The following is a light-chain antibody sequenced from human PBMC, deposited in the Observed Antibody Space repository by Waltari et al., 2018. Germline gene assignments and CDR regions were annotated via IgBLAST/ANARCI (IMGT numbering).Light chain of an antibody. CDR3: QQYNNWPPVV. CDR2: GAS. CDR1: QTITSN. J-gene: IGKJ1*01. V-gene: IGKV3-15*01. Sequence: EIVMTQSPATLSVSPGARATLSCRASQTITSNLAWYQQTPGQAPRLPIYGASTRATGIPARFSGSGSGTEFTLTISSLQSEDFAVYYCQQYNNWPPVVFGQGTKVELK.